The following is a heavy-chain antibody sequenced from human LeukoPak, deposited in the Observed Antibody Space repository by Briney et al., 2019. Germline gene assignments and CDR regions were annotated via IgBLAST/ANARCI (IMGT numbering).Heavy chain of an antibody. Sequence: ASVKGSCTASGYTFTSYDINWVRQATGQGLEWMGWMNPNSGNTGYAQKFQGRVTMTRNTSISTAYMELSSRRSEDTAAYYCARSIPRIAAAGTWSWFDPWGEGTLVTVSS. CDR3: ARSIPRIAAAGTWSWFDP. CDR2: MNPNSGNT. J-gene: IGHJ5*02. D-gene: IGHD6-13*01. V-gene: IGHV1-8*01. CDR1: GYTFTSYD.